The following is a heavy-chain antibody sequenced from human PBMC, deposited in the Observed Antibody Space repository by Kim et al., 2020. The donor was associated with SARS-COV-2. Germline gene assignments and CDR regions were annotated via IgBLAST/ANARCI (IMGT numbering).Heavy chain of an antibody. CDR3: ARTRITMIVVVTHFDY. Sequence: SLRSRVTISVETSKNPFSLKLSSVTAADTAVYYCARTRITMIVVVTHFDYWGQGTLVTVSS. D-gene: IGHD3-22*01. J-gene: IGHJ4*02. V-gene: IGHV4-31*02.